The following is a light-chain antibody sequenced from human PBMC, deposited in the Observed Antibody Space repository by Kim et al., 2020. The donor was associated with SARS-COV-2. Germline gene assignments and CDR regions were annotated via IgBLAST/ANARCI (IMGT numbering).Light chain of an antibody. J-gene: IGKJ1*01. CDR3: QQYRSSPGT. Sequence: EIVLTQSPGTLSLSPGERATLSCRASQSVSSSYLAWYQQKPGQAPRLLIYGASSRSTGIPVRCSGSGAGTDFTLSISRLEPEDIVVYYCQQYRSSPGTFRQGTKVDIK. V-gene: IGKV3-20*01. CDR2: GAS. CDR1: QSVSSSY.